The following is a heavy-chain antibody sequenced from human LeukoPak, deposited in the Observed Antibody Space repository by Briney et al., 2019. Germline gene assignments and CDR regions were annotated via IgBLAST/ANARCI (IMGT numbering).Heavy chain of an antibody. D-gene: IGHD3-16*01. CDR1: GGSFSGYY. J-gene: IGHJ4*02. CDR3: ARVPYDYVWGAPRPEYYFDY. V-gene: IGHV4-34*01. CDR2: INHSGST. Sequence: SETLSLTCAVYGGSFSGYYWSWIRQPPGKGLEWIGEINHSGSTNYNPSLKSRVTISVDTSKNQFSLKLSSVTAADTAVNYCARVPYDYVWGAPRPEYYFDYWGQGTLVTVSS.